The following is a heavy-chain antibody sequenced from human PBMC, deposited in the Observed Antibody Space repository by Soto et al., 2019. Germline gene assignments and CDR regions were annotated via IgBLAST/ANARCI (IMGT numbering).Heavy chain of an antibody. Sequence: QVQLVQSGAEVKKPGASVKVSCKASGYTFTSYGISWVRQAPGQGLEWMGWISAYNGNTNYAQKLQGRVTMTTDTSTSTAYMELRSLRSDDTAVYYCAGWFGELSGKRVSYNWFDPWGQGTLVTVSS. CDR2: ISAYNGNT. V-gene: IGHV1-18*01. CDR1: GYTFTSYG. CDR3: AGWFGELSGKRVSYNWFDP. D-gene: IGHD3-10*01. J-gene: IGHJ5*02.